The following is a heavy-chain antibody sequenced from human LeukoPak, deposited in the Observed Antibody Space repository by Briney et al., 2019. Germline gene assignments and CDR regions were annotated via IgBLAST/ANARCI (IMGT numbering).Heavy chain of an antibody. CDR3: ARSLGGDFDY. Sequence: SETLSLTCTVSGGSISSYYWSWIRQPPGKGLEWIGYIYYSGSTNYNPSLKSRVTISVDTSKNQFSLKLSSVTAADTAVYYSARSLGGDFDYWGQRTLVTVSS. D-gene: IGHD3-16*01. J-gene: IGHJ4*02. CDR2: IYYSGST. CDR1: GGSISSYY. V-gene: IGHV4-59*01.